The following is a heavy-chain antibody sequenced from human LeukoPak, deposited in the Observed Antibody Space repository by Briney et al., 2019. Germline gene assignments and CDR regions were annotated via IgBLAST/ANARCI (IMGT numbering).Heavy chain of an antibody. V-gene: IGHV1-46*01. CDR2: INPSGGST. J-gene: IGHJ4*02. CDR3: AISYSSGPGIY. Sequence: ASVTVSCTASGYTFTSYYMHWVRQAPGQGLEWMGIINPSGGSTSYAQKFQGRVTMTRDTSTSTVYMELSSLRSEDTAVYYCAISYSSGPGIYWGQGTLVTVSS. CDR1: GYTFTSYY. D-gene: IGHD6-19*01.